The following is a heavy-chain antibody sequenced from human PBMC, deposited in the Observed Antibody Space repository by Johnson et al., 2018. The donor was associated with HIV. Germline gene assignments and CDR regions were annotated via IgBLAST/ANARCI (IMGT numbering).Heavy chain of an antibody. D-gene: IGHD3-3*01. CDR1: GFTFSSYW. J-gene: IGHJ3*02. Sequence: VQLVESGGGLVQPGGSLRLSCAASGFTFSSYWMSWVRQAPGKGLEWVANIKQDGSEKNYVDSVKGRFNISRDNAKNSLYLQMNSLRAEDTAVYYCARDRPSSSFWSGYDAFDIWGQGTMVTVSS. CDR2: IKQDGSEK. CDR3: ARDRPSSSFWSGYDAFDI. V-gene: IGHV3-7*05.